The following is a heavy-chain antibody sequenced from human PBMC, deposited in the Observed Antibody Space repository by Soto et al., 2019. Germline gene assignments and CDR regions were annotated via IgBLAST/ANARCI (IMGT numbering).Heavy chain of an antibody. V-gene: IGHV1-18*01. CDR2: ISTYNGNR. CDR1: GYTFTNYG. CDR3: TREDNSGPSDY. D-gene: IGHD6-19*01. Sequence: QVQLVQSGPEVKKPGASVKVSCKASGYTFTNYGINWVRQAPGQGLEWMGWISTYNGNRNYAKKFQGRDSMTTDTPTSTASMELRSLRSDDTAVYYCTREDNSGPSDYWGQGTLVTVSS. J-gene: IGHJ4*02.